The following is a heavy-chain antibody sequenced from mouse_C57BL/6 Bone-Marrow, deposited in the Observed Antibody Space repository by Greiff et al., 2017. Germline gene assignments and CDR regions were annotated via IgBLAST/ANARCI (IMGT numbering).Heavy chain of an antibody. J-gene: IGHJ2*01. Sequence: VKLQESGAELARPGASVKLSCTASGYTFTSYGLSWVKQRTGQGLQLFGESYPSSGNTYYNEPFNGKATLTADKTSSTEYMELRRLKSEDAAVYFSARWDYYYGSSVDYWGQGTTLTVSS. CDR3: ARWDYYYGSSVDY. CDR1: GYTFTSYG. V-gene: IGHV1-81*01. D-gene: IGHD1-1*01. CDR2: SYPSSGNT.